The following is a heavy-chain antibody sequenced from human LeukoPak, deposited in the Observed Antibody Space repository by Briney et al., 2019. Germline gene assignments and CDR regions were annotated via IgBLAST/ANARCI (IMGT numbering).Heavy chain of an antibody. Sequence: QPGGSLRLSCVASGFTFSSYSMSWVRQAPGKGLEWVSYIDTSSSTIYYADSVKGRFTISRDNSKSTLYLQMNSLKTEDTAVYYCTTDQRWLRLALGYWGQGTLVTVSS. CDR1: GFTFSSYS. CDR3: TTDQRWLRLALGY. D-gene: IGHD5-12*01. CDR2: IDTSSSTI. J-gene: IGHJ4*02. V-gene: IGHV3-48*01.